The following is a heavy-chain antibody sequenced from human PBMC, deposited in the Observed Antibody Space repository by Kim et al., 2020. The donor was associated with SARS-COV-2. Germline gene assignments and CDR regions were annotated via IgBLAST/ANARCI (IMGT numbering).Heavy chain of an antibody. CDR3: ARGLCGGRSCSWDY. Sequence: YAHAFRGRVTVTADTSASTVYMELSSLQVEDTAIYYCARGLCGGRSCSWDYWGQGTLVTVSS. V-gene: IGHV1-46*01. D-gene: IGHD2-21*01. J-gene: IGHJ4*02.